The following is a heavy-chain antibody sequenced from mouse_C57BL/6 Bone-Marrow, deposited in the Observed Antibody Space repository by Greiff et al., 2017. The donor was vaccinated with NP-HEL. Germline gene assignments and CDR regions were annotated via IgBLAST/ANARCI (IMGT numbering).Heavy chain of an antibody. CDR1: GYAFTNYL. CDR3: ARSAQAPWFAY. V-gene: IGHV1-54*01. D-gene: IGHD3-2*02. Sequence: QVHVKQSGAELVRPGTSVKVSCKASGYAFTNYLIEWVKQRPGQGLEWIGVINPGSGGTNYNEKFKGKATLTADKSSSTAYMQLSSLTSEDSAVYFCARSAQAPWFAYWGQGTLVTVSA. J-gene: IGHJ3*01. CDR2: INPGSGGT.